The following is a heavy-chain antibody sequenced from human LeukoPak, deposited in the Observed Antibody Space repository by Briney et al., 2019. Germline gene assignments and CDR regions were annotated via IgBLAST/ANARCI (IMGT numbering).Heavy chain of an antibody. CDR3: ARDQYSSSSGFDY. CDR2: IYYSGST. J-gene: IGHJ4*02. D-gene: IGHD6-6*01. V-gene: IGHV4-31*03. Sequence: SETLSLTCTVSGGSISSGGYYWSWIRQHPGTGLEWIGYIYYSGSTYYNPSLKSRVTISVDTSKNQFSLKLSSVTAADTAVYYCARDQYSSSSGFDYWGQGTLVTVSS. CDR1: GGSISSGGYY.